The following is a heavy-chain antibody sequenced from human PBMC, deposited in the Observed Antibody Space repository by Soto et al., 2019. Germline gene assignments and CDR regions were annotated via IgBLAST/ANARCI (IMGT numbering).Heavy chain of an antibody. CDR3: ARALVGYYDSSGYNDY. J-gene: IGHJ4*02. D-gene: IGHD3-22*01. CDR1: GYTFTSYG. V-gene: IGHV1-18*04. CDR2: ISAYNGNT. Sequence: ASVKFSCKASGYTFTSYGISWVRQAPGQGLEWMGWISAYNGNTNYAQKLQGRVTMTTDTSTSTAYMELRSLRSDDTAVYYCARALVGYYDSSGYNDYWGQGTLVTVSS.